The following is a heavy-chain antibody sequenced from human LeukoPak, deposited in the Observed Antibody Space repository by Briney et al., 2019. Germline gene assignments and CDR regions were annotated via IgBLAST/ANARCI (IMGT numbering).Heavy chain of an antibody. Sequence: ASVKVSCKASGYTFSNHGISWVRQAPGLGLEWMGWTSYNGNTSYAQKFQDRVTMTTDTSTTTAYMELRSLESDDTAVYYCARHSGSGWQALGYWGQGTLVTVSS. J-gene: IGHJ4*02. CDR3: ARHSGSGWQALGY. CDR1: GYTFSNHG. CDR2: TSYNGNT. V-gene: IGHV1-18*04. D-gene: IGHD6-19*01.